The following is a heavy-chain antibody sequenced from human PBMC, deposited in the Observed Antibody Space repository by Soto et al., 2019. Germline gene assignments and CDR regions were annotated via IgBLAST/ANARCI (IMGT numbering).Heavy chain of an antibody. CDR1: GGSFSGYQ. Sequence: QVLLQQWGAGLMKPSETLSLTCAVYGGSFSGYQWTWIRQTPGKGLEWIGEINDTGNINYNPSLKSRVTIFIDTPKKQISLKLTSVTAADTAVYYCARGLILWFGELSRRGGYYYYMDVWGKGTTVTVSS. CDR3: ARGLILWFGELSRRGGYYYYMDV. D-gene: IGHD3-10*01. CDR2: INDTGNI. V-gene: IGHV4-34*01. J-gene: IGHJ6*03.